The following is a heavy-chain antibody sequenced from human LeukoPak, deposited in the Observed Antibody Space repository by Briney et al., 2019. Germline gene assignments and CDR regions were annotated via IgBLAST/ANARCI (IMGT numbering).Heavy chain of an antibody. J-gene: IGHJ6*03. D-gene: IGHD3-10*01. V-gene: IGHV4-39*07. CDR3: ARALYYYGSGIEPYYYYMDV. CDR2: IYYSGST. CDR1: GGSISSSSYY. Sequence: TSETLSLTCTVSGGSISSSSYYWGWIRQPPGKGLEWIGSIYYSGSTNYNPSLTSRVTISVDTSKNQFSLKLSSVTAADTAVYYCARALYYYGSGIEPYYYYMDVWGKGTTVTISS.